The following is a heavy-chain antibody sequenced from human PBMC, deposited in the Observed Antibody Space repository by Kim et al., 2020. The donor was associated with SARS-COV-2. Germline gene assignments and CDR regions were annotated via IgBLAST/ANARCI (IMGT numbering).Heavy chain of an antibody. CDR1: GFTFSSYG. Sequence: GGSLRLSCAASGFTFSSYGMHWVRQAPGKGLEWVAVIWYDGSNKYYADSVKGRFTISRDNSKNTLYLQMNSLRAEDTAVYYCARDVNSSWRGDWFDPWGQGTLVTVSS. J-gene: IGHJ5*02. CDR3: ARDVNSSWRGDWFDP. D-gene: IGHD6-13*01. CDR2: IWYDGSNK. V-gene: IGHV3-33*01.